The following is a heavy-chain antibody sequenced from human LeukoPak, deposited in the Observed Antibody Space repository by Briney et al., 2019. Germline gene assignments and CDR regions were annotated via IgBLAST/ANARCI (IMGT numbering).Heavy chain of an antibody. CDR1: GFTFSSYG. D-gene: IGHD6-13*01. CDR2: IWYDGSNK. J-gene: IGHJ4*02. V-gene: IGHV3-33*01. Sequence: GGSLRLSCAASGFTFSSYGMHWVRQAPGKGLEWVAVIWYDGSNKYYADSVKGRFTISRDNSKNTPYLQMNSLRAEDTAVYYCARAGIAAAGYFDYWGQGTLVTVSS. CDR3: ARAGIAAAGYFDY.